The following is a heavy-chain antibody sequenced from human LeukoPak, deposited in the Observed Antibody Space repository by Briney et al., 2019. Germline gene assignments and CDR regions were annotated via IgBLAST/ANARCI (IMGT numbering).Heavy chain of an antibody. CDR3: ARADRDGYKSRRYFDY. J-gene: IGHJ4*02. V-gene: IGHV3-7*01. D-gene: IGHD5-24*01. CDR2: IKQDGSEQ. CDR1: GFTFSSYW. Sequence: GGSLRLSCAASGFTFSSYWMSWVRQAPGKGLEWVANIKQDGSEQYYVDSVKGRFTISRDNAKNSLYLQMNSLRAEDTVVYYCARADRDGYKSRRYFDYWGQGTLVTVSS.